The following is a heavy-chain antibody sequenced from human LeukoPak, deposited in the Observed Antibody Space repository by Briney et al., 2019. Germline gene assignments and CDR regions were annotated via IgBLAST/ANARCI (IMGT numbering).Heavy chain of an antibody. CDR3: ARRVVRGVSYYFDY. Sequence: SETLSLTRTVSVGSISSYYWRWIRQPPAKGLEWIGYIYYSGRTNYNPSLKSRVTISVDTSKNQLSLKLSSVTAADTAVYYCARRVVRGVSYYFDYWGQGTLVTVSS. CDR2: IYYSGRT. V-gene: IGHV4-59*08. D-gene: IGHD3-10*01. CDR1: VGSISSYY. J-gene: IGHJ4*02.